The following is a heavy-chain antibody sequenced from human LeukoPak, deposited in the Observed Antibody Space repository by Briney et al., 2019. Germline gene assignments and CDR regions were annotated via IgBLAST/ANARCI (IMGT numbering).Heavy chain of an antibody. CDR1: GGSVSDYY. D-gene: IGHD7-27*01. V-gene: IGHV4-59*02. CDR2: IYYTGST. CDR3: ASRKLGNDY. J-gene: IGHJ4*02. Sequence: SETLSLTCTVSGGSVSDYYWSWLRQSPGKGLEGIGYIYYTGSTSYNPSLRSRVTMSADTSKNQFSLKLSSVTAADTAVYYCASRKLGNDYWGQGTLVTVSS.